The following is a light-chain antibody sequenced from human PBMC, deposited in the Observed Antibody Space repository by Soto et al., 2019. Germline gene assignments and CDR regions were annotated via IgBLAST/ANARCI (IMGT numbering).Light chain of an antibody. CDR2: EVS. CDR1: SSDVGAYNY. V-gene: IGLV2-14*01. Sequence: QSVLTQPASVSGSPGQSITISCTGTSSDVGAYNYVSWYQHHPGKAPKLVIYEVSNRPSGLSNRFSGSKSGNTASLTISGLQAEDEADYFCSSYTTTKEVFGTGTKVPS. J-gene: IGLJ1*01. CDR3: SSYTTTKEV.